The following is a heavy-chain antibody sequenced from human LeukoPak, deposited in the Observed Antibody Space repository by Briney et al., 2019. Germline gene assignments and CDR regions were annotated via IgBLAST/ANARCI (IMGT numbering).Heavy chain of an antibody. D-gene: IGHD2-2*01. J-gene: IGHJ4*02. V-gene: IGHV3-30*02. CDR1: GFTFSSYG. CDR2: IRYDGSNK. CDR3: AKSPRYCSSTSCSHALYYFGY. Sequence: GGSLRPSCAASGFTFSSYGMHWVRQAPGKGLEWVAFIRYDGSNKYYADSVKGRFTISRDNSKNTLYLQMNSLRAEDTAVYYCAKSPRYCSSTSCSHALYYFGYWGQGTLVTVSS.